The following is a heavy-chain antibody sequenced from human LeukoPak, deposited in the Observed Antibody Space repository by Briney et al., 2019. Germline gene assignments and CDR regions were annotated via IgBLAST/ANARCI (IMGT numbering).Heavy chain of an antibody. V-gene: IGHV3-72*01. D-gene: IGHD1-14*01. J-gene: IGHJ4*02. CDR2: TRNKANSYTT. Sequence: PGGSLRLSCAASGFTFSDHYMDWVRQAPGKGLEWVGRTRNKANSYTTEYAASAKGRFTISRDDSKNSRYLQMNSLKTEDTAVYYCARDPGRNPLFEYWGQGTLVTVSS. CDR1: GFTFSDHY. CDR3: ARDPGRNPLFEY.